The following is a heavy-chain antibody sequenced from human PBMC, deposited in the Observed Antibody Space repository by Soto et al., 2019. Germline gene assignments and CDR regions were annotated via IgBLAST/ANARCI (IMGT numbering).Heavy chain of an antibody. CDR2: IYRDDDK. CDR1: GFSLSTSGVG. J-gene: IGHJ4*02. CDR3: AHFAYYGSASLDN. Sequence: QITLKESGPTLVKPTQTLTLTCPVSGFSLSTSGVGVAWIRQPPGKALQWLGIIYRDDDKRYSPSLRSRLIITKDSSKNQVVLSMANMQSVDTATYFCAHFAYYGSASLDNWGQGTLVSVSS. D-gene: IGHD3-10*01. V-gene: IGHV2-5*02.